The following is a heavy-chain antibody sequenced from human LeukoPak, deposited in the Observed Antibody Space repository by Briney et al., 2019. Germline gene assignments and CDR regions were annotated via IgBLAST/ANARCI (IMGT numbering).Heavy chain of an antibody. CDR1: GFTFSSYG. J-gene: IGHJ4*02. CDR2: IRYDGSNK. D-gene: IGHD1-1*01. Sequence: GGSLRLSCAASGFTFSSYGMHWVRQAPGKGLEWVAFIRYDGSNKYYADSVKGRFTISRDNSKNTLYLQMNSLRAEDTAVYYCAKDHRVLYNAHQIDYWGQGTLVTVSS. CDR3: AKDHRVLYNAHQIDY. V-gene: IGHV3-30*02.